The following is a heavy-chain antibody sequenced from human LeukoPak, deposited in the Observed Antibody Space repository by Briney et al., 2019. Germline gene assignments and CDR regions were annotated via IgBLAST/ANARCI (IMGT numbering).Heavy chain of an antibody. CDR3: AKGVRSGYDRLDY. CDR2: ITYDGLNK. Sequence: GGSLRLSCAASGFTFSNYGIHWVRQAPGKGLEWVAVITYDGLNKYHADSVKGRFTISRDNSRNTLSLQMNSLRVEDTAVYYCAKGVRSGYDRLDYWGQGALVTVSS. J-gene: IGHJ4*02. V-gene: IGHV3-30*18. D-gene: IGHD5-12*01. CDR1: GFTFSNYG.